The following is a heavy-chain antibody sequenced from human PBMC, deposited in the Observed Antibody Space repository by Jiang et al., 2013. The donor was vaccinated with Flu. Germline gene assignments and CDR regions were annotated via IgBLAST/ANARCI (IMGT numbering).Heavy chain of an antibody. J-gene: IGHJ6*02. CDR1: VAPSVVTT. V-gene: IGHV4-59*01. D-gene: IGHD3-22*01. CDR3: ARALVTDSSGYYFLRFYYYYGMDV. CDR2: LYSGST. Sequence: GLVKPSRPCPSPALSLVAPSVVTTGAGSGSPREGTGVDWVYLYSGSTNYNPSLKSRVTISVDTSKNQFSLKLSSVTAADTAVYYCARALVTDSSGYYFLRFYYYYGMDVWGQGTTVTVSS.